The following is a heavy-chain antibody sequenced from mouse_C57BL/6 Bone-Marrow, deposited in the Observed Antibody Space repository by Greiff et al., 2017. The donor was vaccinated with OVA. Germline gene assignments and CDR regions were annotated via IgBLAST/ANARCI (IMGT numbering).Heavy chain of an antibody. CDR2: FHPYNDDT. V-gene: IGHV1-47*01. CDR1: GYTFTTYP. Sequence: VQLQQSGAELVKPGASVKMSCKASGYTFTTYPIEWMKQTHGKSLEWIGNFHPYNDDTTYNEKFKGKATLTVEKSSSTVYLKLSRVTSDDSAVYYCARGTSSWDRNYIDYWGQGTTLTVSS. CDR3: ARGTSSWDRNYIDY. J-gene: IGHJ2*01. D-gene: IGHD4-1*01.